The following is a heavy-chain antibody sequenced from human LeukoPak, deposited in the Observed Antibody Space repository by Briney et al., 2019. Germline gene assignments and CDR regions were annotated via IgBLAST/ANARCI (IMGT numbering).Heavy chain of an antibody. CDR3: AKGNYYDYDY. D-gene: IGHD1-26*01. Sequence: PGGSLRLSCAASRFTFSSYSMNWVRQPPGKGLEWVSSISTTSSYIYYADSVKGRFTISRDNAKNSLYLQMNSLRAEDTAVYYCAKGNYYDYDYWGQGTLVTVSS. V-gene: IGHV3-21*01. CDR1: RFTFSSYS. J-gene: IGHJ4*02. CDR2: ISTTSSYI.